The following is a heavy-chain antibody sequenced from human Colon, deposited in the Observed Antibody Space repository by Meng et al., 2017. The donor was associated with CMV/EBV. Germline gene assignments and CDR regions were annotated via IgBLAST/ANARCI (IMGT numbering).Heavy chain of an antibody. Sequence: SYGMHWVRQAPGKVLKWVAVISYDGSNKYYADSVKGRFTISRDNSKNTLYLQMNSLRAEDTAVYYCAKGGSWGYDSSGYYPYYFDYWGQGTLVTVSS. J-gene: IGHJ4*02. CDR3: AKGGSWGYDSSGYYPYYFDY. CDR2: ISYDGSNK. V-gene: IGHV3-30*18. D-gene: IGHD3-22*01. CDR1: SYG.